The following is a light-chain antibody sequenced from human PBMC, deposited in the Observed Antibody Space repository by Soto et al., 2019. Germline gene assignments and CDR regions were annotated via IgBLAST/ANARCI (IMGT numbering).Light chain of an antibody. V-gene: IGLV2-23*02. CDR3: SSYAADTPSA. CDR2: DVN. Sequence: QSVLTQPASVSGSPGQSITITCTGTSSDVGAYNLVSWYQQHPGKAPKAKIYDVNKRPSGVSSRFSGSKSGNTASLTISGLQAEDEADYYCSSYAADTPSAFGTGTKLTVL. CDR1: SSDVGAYNL. J-gene: IGLJ1*01.